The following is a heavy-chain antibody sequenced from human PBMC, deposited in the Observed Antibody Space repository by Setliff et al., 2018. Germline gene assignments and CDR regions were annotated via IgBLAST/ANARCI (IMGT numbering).Heavy chain of an antibody. CDR2: ISAYNGNT. V-gene: IGHV1-18*03. D-gene: IGHD4-17*01. J-gene: IGHJ4*02. CDR3: ARDPLYDYGDYAVIV. Sequence: ASVKVSCKASGYTFTSYGISWVRQAPGQGLEWMGWISAYNGNTNYAQKLQGRVTMTTDTSTSTAYMELRSLRSDDMAVYYCARDPLYDYGDYAVIVWGQGTLVTVSS. CDR1: GYTFTSYG.